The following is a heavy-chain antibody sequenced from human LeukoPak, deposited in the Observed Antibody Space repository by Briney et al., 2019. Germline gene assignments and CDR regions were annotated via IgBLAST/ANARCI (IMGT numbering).Heavy chain of an antibody. V-gene: IGHV4-30-2*01. D-gene: IGHD3-3*01. CDR2: IYHSGST. J-gene: IGHJ4*02. CDR1: GGSISSGGYS. CDR3: ARMSGPQKPDYFDY. Sequence: SETVSLTCAVSGGSISSGGYSWSWIRQPPGKGLEWIGYIYHSGSTYYNPSLKSRVTISVDRSKNQFSLKLSSVTAADTAVYYCARMSGPQKPDYFDYWGQGTLVTVSS.